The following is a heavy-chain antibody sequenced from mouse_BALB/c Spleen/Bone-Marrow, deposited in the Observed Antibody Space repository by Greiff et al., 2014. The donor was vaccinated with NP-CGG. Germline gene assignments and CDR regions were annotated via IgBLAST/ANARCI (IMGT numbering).Heavy chain of an antibody. J-gene: IGHJ1*01. CDR1: GFNIRDTY. Sequence: VTLKESGAELVKPGASVKLSCTASGFNIRDTYMHWVKQRPEQGLEWIGRIDPANGNTKYDPKFQGKATITADTSPNTAYLQLSSLTSEDTAVYYCATMITDWYFDVWGAGTTVTVSS. CDR2: IDPANGNT. D-gene: IGHD2-4*01. CDR3: ATMITDWYFDV. V-gene: IGHV14-3*02.